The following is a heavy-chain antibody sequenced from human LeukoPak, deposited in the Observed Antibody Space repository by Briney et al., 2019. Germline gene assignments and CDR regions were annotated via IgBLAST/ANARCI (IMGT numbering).Heavy chain of an antibody. CDR3: ARDAEGYYMDV. CDR1: GGSFSGYY. Sequence: SETLSLTCAVYGGSFSGYYWSWIRQPPGKGLEWIGEINHSGSTNYNPSLKSRVTISVDTSKNQFSLKLSSVTAADTAVYYCARDAEGYYMDVWGKGTTVTVSS. J-gene: IGHJ6*03. CDR2: INHSGST. V-gene: IGHV4-34*01.